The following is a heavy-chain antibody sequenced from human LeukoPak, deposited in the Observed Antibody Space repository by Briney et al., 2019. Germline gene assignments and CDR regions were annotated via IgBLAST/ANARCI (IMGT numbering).Heavy chain of an antibody. Sequence: GGPLRLSCAASGFTFSSYAMSWVRQAPGKGLEWVSGIGGSGDTTYYADSVRGRSTMSRDNSKSTLYLQMNSLRAEDTAVYYCARQWGTRWFFDLWGRGTLVTVSS. CDR1: GFTFSSYA. V-gene: IGHV3-23*01. CDR2: IGGSGDTT. CDR3: ARQWGTRWFFDL. J-gene: IGHJ2*01. D-gene: IGHD1-1*01.